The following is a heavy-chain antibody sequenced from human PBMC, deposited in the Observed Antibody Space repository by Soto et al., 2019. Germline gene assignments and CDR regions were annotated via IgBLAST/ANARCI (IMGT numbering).Heavy chain of an antibody. J-gene: IGHJ6*02. CDR3: AVHNGTTTGMDV. CDR1: GYSLTTYL. CDR2: IYPGDSDT. V-gene: IGHV5-51*01. D-gene: IGHD1-7*01. Sequence: GDSLNVSCDVSGYSLTTYLSAWVRQMPGKGLEWMGIIYPGDSDTRYSPSFQGQVTMSADKSISTAYLQWSSLKASDTAIYYCAVHNGTTTGMDVWGQGTTVTVSS.